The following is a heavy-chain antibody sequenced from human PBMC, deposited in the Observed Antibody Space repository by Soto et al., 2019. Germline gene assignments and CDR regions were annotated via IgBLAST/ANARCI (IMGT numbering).Heavy chain of an antibody. CDR3: ARMSRITIFGVVYYFGMDV. D-gene: IGHD3-3*01. J-gene: IGHJ6*02. Sequence: SVPTLVNPTQTLTLTCTFSGFSLSTSGMCMSWIRQPPGKALEWLALIDWDDDKYYSTSLKTRLTISKDTSKNQVVLTMTNMEPVDTATYYCARMSRITIFGVVYYFGMDVWGQGTTVTVS. CDR2: IDWDDDK. CDR1: GFSLSTSGMC. V-gene: IGHV2-70*01.